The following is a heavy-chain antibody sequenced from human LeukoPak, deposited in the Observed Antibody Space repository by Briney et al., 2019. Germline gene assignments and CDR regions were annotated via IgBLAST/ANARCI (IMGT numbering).Heavy chain of an antibody. Sequence: SETLSLTCTVSGGSISSYSWSWIRQPAGKGVEWIGRIFTSGRTNYNPSLKTRLTISVHTSKNQFSLKVSSVTAADTAVYYCARGQPIVVVPPAGWFDPWGQGTLVTVSS. D-gene: IGHD2-2*01. CDR1: GGSISSYS. CDR3: ARGQPIVVVPPAGWFDP. J-gene: IGHJ5*02. V-gene: IGHV4-4*07. CDR2: IFTSGRT.